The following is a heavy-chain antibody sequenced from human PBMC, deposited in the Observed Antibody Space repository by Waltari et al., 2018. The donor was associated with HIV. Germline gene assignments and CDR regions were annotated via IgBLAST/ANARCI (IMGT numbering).Heavy chain of an antibody. V-gene: IGHV3-21*02. J-gene: IGHJ5*02. CDR1: GFTFSVSS. CDR2: ISSSGSFI. D-gene: IGHD6-13*01. Sequence: EVQLVDSGGGLVKPGGALSFPCEASGFTFSVSSLTWVRQSPGKGLGWVSSISSSGSFIYYADSVKGRFTISRDNAQNSMYLQMNNLRADDSAMYYCARDSRGTSWSLNWFDPWGQGTLVTVSS. CDR3: ARDSRGTSWSLNWFDP.